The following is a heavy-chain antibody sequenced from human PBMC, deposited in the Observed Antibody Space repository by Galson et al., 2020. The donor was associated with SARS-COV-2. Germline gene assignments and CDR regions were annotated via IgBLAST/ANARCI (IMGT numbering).Heavy chain of an antibody. CDR3: ARAHLGIAVAGVFDY. V-gene: IGHV3-74*01. D-gene: IGHD6-19*01. J-gene: IGHJ4*02. CDR1: GFTFSSYW. CDR2: INSDGSST. Sequence: GSLRLSCAASGFTFSSYWMHWVRQAPGKGLVWVSRINSDGSSTSYADSVKGRFTISRDNAKNTLYLQMNSLRAEDTAVYYCARAHLGIAVAGVFDYWGQGTLVTVSS.